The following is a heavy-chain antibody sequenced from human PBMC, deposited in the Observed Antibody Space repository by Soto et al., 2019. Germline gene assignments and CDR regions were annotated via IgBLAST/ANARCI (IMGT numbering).Heavy chain of an antibody. J-gene: IGHJ3*02. CDR2: ISWNSGTI. Sequence: GGSLRLSCAASGFSFDDYAMHWVRQAPGKGLEWVSGISWNSGTIGYADSVKGRFTISRDNAKNSLYLQMNSLRAEDTAVYYCAKPDIVLVPAAMKGGGAFDIWGQGTMVTVSS. CDR3: AKPDIVLVPAAMKGGGAFDI. D-gene: IGHD2-2*01. V-gene: IGHV3-9*01. CDR1: GFSFDDYA.